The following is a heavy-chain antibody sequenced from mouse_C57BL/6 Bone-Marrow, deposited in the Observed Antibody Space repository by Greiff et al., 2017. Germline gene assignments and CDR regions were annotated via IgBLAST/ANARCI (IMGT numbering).Heavy chain of an antibody. CDR2: IYPRGGYP. D-gene: IGHD1-1*01. CDR1: GYTFTSYG. CDR3: ARFYYGSSYYAMDY. V-gene: IGHV1-81*01. Sequence: QVQLQQSGAELARPGASVKLSCKASGYTFTSYGISWVKQRTGQGLEWIGEIYPRGGYPYYNQKFKGKATLTADTSSSTAYMELRSLTSEDSAVYFCARFYYGSSYYAMDYWGQGTSVTVSS. J-gene: IGHJ4*01.